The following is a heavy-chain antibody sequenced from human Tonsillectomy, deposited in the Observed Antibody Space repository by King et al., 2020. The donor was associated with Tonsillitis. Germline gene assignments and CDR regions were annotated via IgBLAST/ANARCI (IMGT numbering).Heavy chain of an antibody. CDR2: ILYDGSNK. CDR1: GFTFSSYG. D-gene: IGHD3-10*01. CDR3: ARDAFTMVRGAIKPSY. J-gene: IGHJ4*02. V-gene: IGHV3-33*01. Sequence: VQLVESGGGVVQPGRSLRLSCAASGFTFSSYGMHWVRQAPGKGLEGVALILYDGSNKYYVDSVKGRFTISRDDSKNTLYLQMNSLRAEDTDVYYCARDAFTMVRGAIKPSYWGQGTLVTVSS.